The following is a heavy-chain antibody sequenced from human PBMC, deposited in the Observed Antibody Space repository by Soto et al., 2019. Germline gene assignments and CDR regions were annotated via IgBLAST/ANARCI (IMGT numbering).Heavy chain of an antibody. J-gene: IGHJ4*02. CDR3: VSQRTSVLTQAYFDY. D-gene: IGHD2-8*01. V-gene: IGHV4-39*01. Sequence: NPXETRSLACTVSGCSVSNSTYYWGWIRQSPGKGLEWIGSVYYRGRSYSKSSVKSRVTISVDTSKNQFSLNLNSVTASDTAVYYCVSQRTSVLTQAYFDYWGPGALVTVSS. CDR2: VYYRGRS. CDR1: GCSVSNSTYY.